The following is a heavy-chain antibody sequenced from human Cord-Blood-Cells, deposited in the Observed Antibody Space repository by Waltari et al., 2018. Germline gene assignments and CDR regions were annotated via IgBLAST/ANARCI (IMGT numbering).Heavy chain of an antibody. CDR3: ARISGSGWYFDY. J-gene: IGHJ4*02. CDR1: GGYISSISYY. CDR2: IYYSGST. V-gene: IGHV4-39*01. D-gene: IGHD6-19*01. Sequence: QLQLQQSGPGLVKPSETLSLTGTVSGGYISSISYYWGWIRQPPGKGLEWIGSIYYSGSTYYNPSLKSRVTISVDTSKNQFSLKLSSVTAADTAVYYCARISGSGWYFDYWGQGTLVTVSS.